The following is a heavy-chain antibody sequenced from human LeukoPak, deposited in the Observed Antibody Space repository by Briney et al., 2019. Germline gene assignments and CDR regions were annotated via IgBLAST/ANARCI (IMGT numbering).Heavy chain of an antibody. V-gene: IGHV4-34*01. J-gene: IGHJ5*02. Sequence: SETLSLTCAVYGGSFSGYYWSWIRQPPGKGLEWIGEINHSGSTNYNPSLKSRVTISVDTSKNQFSLKLSSVTAADTAVYYCANRGSDSGYDSAAPSWGQGTLVTVSS. CDR1: GGSFSGYY. CDR3: ANRGSDSGYDSAAPS. D-gene: IGHD5-12*01. CDR2: INHSGST.